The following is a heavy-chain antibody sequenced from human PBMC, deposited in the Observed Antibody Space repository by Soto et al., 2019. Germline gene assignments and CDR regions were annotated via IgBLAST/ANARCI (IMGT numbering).Heavy chain of an antibody. CDR1: GGSIGSGDYY. V-gene: IGHV4-30-4*01. Sequence: SETLSLTCTVSGGSIGSGDYYWSWIRQPPGKGLEWIGYIYYSGSTYYNPSLKSRVTISVDTSENQFSLKLSSVTAADTAVYYCARDEKVTGTTLSWFDPWGQGTLVTVSS. CDR3: ARDEKVTGTTLSWFDP. CDR2: IYYSGST. D-gene: IGHD1-7*01. J-gene: IGHJ5*02.